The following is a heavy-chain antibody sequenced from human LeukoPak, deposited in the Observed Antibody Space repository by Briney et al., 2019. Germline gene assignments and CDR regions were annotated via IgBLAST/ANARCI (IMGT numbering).Heavy chain of an antibody. CDR3: AKDRTVEASYWYFDL. V-gene: IGHV3-23*01. CDR1: GVTLSTYA. J-gene: IGHJ2*01. Sequence: GGSLRLSCAASGVTLSTYAMSWARQAPGKGLEWVSGISSSGSGDNTYYADSVKGRFTISRDSSKNTLFLHMNTLRAEDTAIYYCAKDRTVEASYWYFDLWGRGTLVTVSS. CDR2: ISSSGSGDNT. D-gene: IGHD4-23*01.